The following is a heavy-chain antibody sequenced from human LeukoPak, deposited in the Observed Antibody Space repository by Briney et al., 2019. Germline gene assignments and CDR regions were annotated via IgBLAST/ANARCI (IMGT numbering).Heavy chain of an antibody. D-gene: IGHD6-25*01. CDR3: VSDNAAGSFDP. CDR2: VDGDGST. V-gene: IGHV3-74*01. J-gene: IGHJ5*02. Sequence: PGGSLRLSCAASGFTFSSYWMHWVRQAPGKGLVWVSRVDGDGSTFYADSVKGRFAISRDDAKNTVYLQMNSLRVEDTALYYCVSDNAAGSFDPWGQGTLVTVSS. CDR1: GFTFSSYW.